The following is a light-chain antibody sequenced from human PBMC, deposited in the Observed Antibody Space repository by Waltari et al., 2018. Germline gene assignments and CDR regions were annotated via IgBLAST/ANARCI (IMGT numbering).Light chain of an antibody. CDR3: QQYDTSPLT. CDR2: AAS. CDR1: QTVRTTY. V-gene: IGKV3-20*01. J-gene: IGKJ4*01. Sequence: EIVLTQSPGTLSLSPGERATLSCRASQTVRTTYLAWYQQKPGQAPLLLFYAASSRATVIPDRCSGSGSGTDFSLTISRLEPEDFAVYYCQQYDTSPLTFGGGTKVEV.